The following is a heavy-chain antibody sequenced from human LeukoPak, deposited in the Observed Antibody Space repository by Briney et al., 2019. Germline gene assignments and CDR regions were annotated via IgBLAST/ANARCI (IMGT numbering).Heavy chain of an antibody. J-gene: IGHJ4*02. V-gene: IGHV3-21*01. CDR3: ARDFWSGYYMGDDY. D-gene: IGHD3-3*01. Sequence: ASETLSLTCTVSGGSISGSSYYWGWIRQPPGKGLEWVSSISSSSSYIYYADSVKGRFTISRDNAKNSLYLQMNSLRAEDTAVYYCARDFWSGYYMGDDYWGQGTLVTVSS. CDR2: ISSSSSYI. CDR1: GGSISGSSYY.